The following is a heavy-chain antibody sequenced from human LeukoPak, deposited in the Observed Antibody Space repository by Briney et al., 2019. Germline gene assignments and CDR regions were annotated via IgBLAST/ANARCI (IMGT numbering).Heavy chain of an antibody. CDR1: GFTFSSYG. J-gene: IGHJ4*02. V-gene: IGHV3-30*18. Sequence: PGGSLRLSCAASGFTFSSYGMHWVRQAPGKGLEWVAVISYDGSNKYYADSVKGRFTISRDNSKNTLYLQMNSLRAEDTAVYYCAKMSPNDYDILTGYYFDYWGQGTLVTVSS. CDR3: AKMSPNDYDILTGYYFDY. CDR2: ISYDGSNK. D-gene: IGHD3-9*01.